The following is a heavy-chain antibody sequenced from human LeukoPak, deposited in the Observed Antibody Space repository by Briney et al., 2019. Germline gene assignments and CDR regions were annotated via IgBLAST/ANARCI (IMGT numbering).Heavy chain of an antibody. CDR2: INPSGGST. J-gene: IGHJ4*02. CDR3: ARGTSITMIVVVFTLDY. V-gene: IGHV1-46*01. CDR1: GYTFTSYY. Sequence: ASVKVSCKASGYTFTSYYMHWVRQAPGQGLEWMGIINPSGGSTSYAQKFQGRVTMTRDTSTSTVYMELSSLRSEDTAVYYCARGTSITMIVVVFTLDYCGQGTLVTVSS. D-gene: IGHD3-22*01.